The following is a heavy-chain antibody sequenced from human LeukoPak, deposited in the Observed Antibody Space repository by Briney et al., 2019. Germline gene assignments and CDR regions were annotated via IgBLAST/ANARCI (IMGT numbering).Heavy chain of an antibody. CDR2: INSDESST. D-gene: IGHD6-25*01. CDR1: GFTFSSNW. CDR3: ARVGARLGAFDI. J-gene: IGHJ3*02. V-gene: IGHV3-74*01. Sequence: GGSLRLSCAASGFTFSSNWMHWVRQAPGKGLVWVSRINSDESSTNYADCVKGRFTISRDNAKNTVYLQMNSLRAEDTAVYYCARVGARLGAFDIWGQGTMVTVSS.